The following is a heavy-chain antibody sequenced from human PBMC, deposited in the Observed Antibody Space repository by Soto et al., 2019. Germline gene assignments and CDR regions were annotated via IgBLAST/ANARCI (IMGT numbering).Heavy chain of an antibody. CDR3: ARVRYRNVIHA. Sequence: VKVSCKASGYTFSDYYIHWVRQAPGQGLEWMGWIDPRNGGTKYAQKFQDRFSMTTDTSTSTASMELRRLRSDDTAVFFCARVRYRNVIHAWRQRTLVTVSS. CDR1: GYTFSDYY. CDR2: IDPRNGGT. V-gene: IGHV1-2*02. J-gene: IGHJ4*02. D-gene: IGHD2-2*01.